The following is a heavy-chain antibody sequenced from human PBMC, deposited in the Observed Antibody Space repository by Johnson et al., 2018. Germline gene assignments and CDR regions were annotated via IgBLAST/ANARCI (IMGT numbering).Heavy chain of an antibody. V-gene: IGHV3-7*03. J-gene: IGHJ3*02. Sequence: VQLVQSGGGLVQPGGSLRLSCAASGFTFSSYWMSWVRQAPGKGLEWVANIKQDGSEKYYVDSVKGRFTISRDNAKNSLYLQMNSLRAVDPAVYYFARDGHGLHDAFDIWGQGTMVTVSS. D-gene: IGHD4-11*01. CDR1: GFTFSSYW. CDR3: ARDGHGLHDAFDI. CDR2: IKQDGSEK.